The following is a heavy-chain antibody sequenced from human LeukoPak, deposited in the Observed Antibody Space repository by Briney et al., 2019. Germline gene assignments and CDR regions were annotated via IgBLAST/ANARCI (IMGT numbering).Heavy chain of an antibody. CDR2: INHSGST. CDR3: ARNRHFDY. CDR1: GGTFSGYY. V-gene: IGHV4-34*01. J-gene: IGHJ4*02. D-gene: IGHD1-14*01. Sequence: SETLSLTCAVYGGTFSGYYWSWIRQPPGKGLEWIGEINHSGSTNYNPSLKSRVTISVDTSKNQFSLKLSSVTAADTAVCYCARNRHFDYWGQGTLVTVSS.